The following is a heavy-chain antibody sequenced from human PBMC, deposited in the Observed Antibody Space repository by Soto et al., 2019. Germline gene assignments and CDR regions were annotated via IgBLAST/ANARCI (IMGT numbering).Heavy chain of an antibody. CDR1: VFTFSLYG. V-gene: IGHV3-30*18. Sequence: GRSLRLSCAASVFTFSLYGMPWFRQAPGKGLEWVAVISYDGSNKYYADSVKGRFTISRDNSKNTLYLQMNSLRAEDTAVYYCAKDFGLTMIVVATVDYGGQGTLVTVSS. D-gene: IGHD3-22*01. CDR3: AKDFGLTMIVVATVDY. J-gene: IGHJ4*02. CDR2: ISYDGSNK.